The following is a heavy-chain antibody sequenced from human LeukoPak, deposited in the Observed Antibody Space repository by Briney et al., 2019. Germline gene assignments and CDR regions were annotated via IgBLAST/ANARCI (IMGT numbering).Heavy chain of an antibody. V-gene: IGHV1-69*04. Sequence: SVKVSCKASGGTFSSYAISWVRQAPGQGLEWMGRIIPILGIANYAQKFQGRVTITADKSTSTAYMELSSLRSEDTAVYYCAPXXXXXXXXXXXXPRGLLLYYGMDVWGQGTTVTVSS. J-gene: IGHJ6*02. D-gene: IGHD3-22*01. CDR2: IIPILGIA. CDR3: APXXXXXXXXXXXXPRGLLLYYGMDV. CDR1: GGTFSSYA.